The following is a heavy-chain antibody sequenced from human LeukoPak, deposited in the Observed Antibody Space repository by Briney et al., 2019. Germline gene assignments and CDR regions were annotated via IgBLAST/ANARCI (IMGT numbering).Heavy chain of an antibody. CDR2: INPNSGGT. J-gene: IGHJ3*02. CDR3: ARESIGDCSGDNCYDAFDI. Sequence: ASVKVSCKASRYTFTGYYMHWVRQAPGQGLEWMGRINPNSGGTNYAQKFQGRVTMTRDTSISTAYMELSRLRSDDTAVYYCARESIGDCSGDNCYDAFDIWGQGTMVTVSS. V-gene: IGHV1-2*06. D-gene: IGHD2-15*01. CDR1: RYTFTGYY.